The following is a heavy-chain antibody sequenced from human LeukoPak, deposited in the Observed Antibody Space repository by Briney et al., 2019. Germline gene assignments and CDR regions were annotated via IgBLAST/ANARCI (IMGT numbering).Heavy chain of an antibody. CDR3: AGDSSGYYDVYYYYGMDV. Sequence: GGSLRLSCAASGFNLTKYNMNWVRQAPGKGLEWVSYITGSSSSIYYADSVKGRFTISRDNAKNSLYLQMNSLRAEDTAVYYCAGDSSGYYDVYYYYGMDVWGQGTTVTVSS. J-gene: IGHJ6*02. CDR1: GFNLTKYN. CDR2: ITGSSSSI. D-gene: IGHD3-22*01. V-gene: IGHV3-48*04.